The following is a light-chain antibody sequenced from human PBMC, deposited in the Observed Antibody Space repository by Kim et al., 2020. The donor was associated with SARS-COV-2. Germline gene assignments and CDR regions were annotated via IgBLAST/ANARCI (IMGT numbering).Light chain of an antibody. CDR1: SSNIGSNA. CDR2: RND. V-gene: IGLV1-44*01. J-gene: IGLJ1*01. Sequence: GLRVTISCSGGSSNIGSNAVSWYQQLPGTAPKLLIYRNDQRPSGVPDRFSGSKSGTSASLAISGLQSEDEADYYCAAWDDSLNGYVFGTGTKVTVL. CDR3: AAWDDSLNGYV.